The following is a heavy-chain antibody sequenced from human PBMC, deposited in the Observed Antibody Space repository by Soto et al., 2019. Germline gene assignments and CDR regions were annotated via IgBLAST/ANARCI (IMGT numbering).Heavy chain of an antibody. J-gene: IGHJ4*02. CDR3: ARDRSMGATDY. CDR1: GFTFSTYA. CDR2: ILYDGNNQ. V-gene: IGHV3-30-3*01. Sequence: QVQLVESGGGVVQPGRSLRLSCAASGFTFSTYAMHWVRQAPGKGLEWVAVILYDGNNQYYADSVKGRFTISRDNSKNTLYLQMNSLRPEDTAVFYCARDRSMGATDYWGQGTLVTVSS. D-gene: IGHD1-26*01.